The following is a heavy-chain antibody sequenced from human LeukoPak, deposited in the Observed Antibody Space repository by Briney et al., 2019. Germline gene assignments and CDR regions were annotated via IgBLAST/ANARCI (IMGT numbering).Heavy chain of an antibody. CDR3: ARKGPIRWIQLSSYYYMDV. V-gene: IGHV3-11*01. J-gene: IGHJ6*03. D-gene: IGHD5-18*01. Sequence: GGSLRLSCAASGFTFSDYYMSWIRQAPGKGLEWVSYISSSGSTIYYADSVKGRFTISSDNAKNSLYLQMNSLTAEDTAVYYCARKGPIRWIQLSSYYYMDVWGKGTTVTVSS. CDR2: ISSSGSTI. CDR1: GFTFSDYY.